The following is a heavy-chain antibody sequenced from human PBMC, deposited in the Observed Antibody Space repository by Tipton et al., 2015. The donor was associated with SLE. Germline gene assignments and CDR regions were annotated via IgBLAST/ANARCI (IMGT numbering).Heavy chain of an antibody. V-gene: IGHV5-51*01. CDR1: GYNFITYW. CDR3: ARQDQRGYYYYGLDV. CDR2: IYPDDSDT. Sequence: QSGPEVKKPGESLKISCKASGYNFITYWIGWVRLMPGKGLEWMGIIYPDDSDTKYSPSFQGQVTISVDQSISTAFLQWSSLKASDPAMYFCARQDQRGYYYYGLDVWGQGTTVTVSS. D-gene: IGHD2-2*01. J-gene: IGHJ6*02.